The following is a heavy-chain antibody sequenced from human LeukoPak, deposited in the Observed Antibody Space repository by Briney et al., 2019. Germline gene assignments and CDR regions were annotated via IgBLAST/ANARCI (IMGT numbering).Heavy chain of an antibody. Sequence: SETLSLTCAVYGGSFSGYYWCWIRQPPGKGLEWIGEINHSGSTNYNPSLKSRVTISVDTSKNQFSLKLSSVTAADTAVYYCARVSSRRLPPTYSYDRRNYFDYWGQGTLVTVSS. CDR3: ARVSSRRLPPTYSYDRRNYFDY. CDR1: GGSFSGYY. J-gene: IGHJ4*02. V-gene: IGHV4-34*01. D-gene: IGHD3-22*01. CDR2: INHSGST.